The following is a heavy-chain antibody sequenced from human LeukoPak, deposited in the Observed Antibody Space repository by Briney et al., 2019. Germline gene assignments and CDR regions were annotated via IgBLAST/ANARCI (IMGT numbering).Heavy chain of an antibody. D-gene: IGHD3-22*01. V-gene: IGHV7-4-1*02. J-gene: IGHJ3*02. Sequence: GSSVKVSCKASGYTFTSYSMNWVRQAPGQGLEWLGWINTNTGNPKYAQGFTGRFVFSLDTSVNTAYLQISSLKAEDTAVYYCARVVHPYDYESSGLTYDAFDIWGQGTMVTVSS. CDR3: ARVVHPYDYESSGLTYDAFDI. CDR1: GYTFTSYS. CDR2: INTNTGNP.